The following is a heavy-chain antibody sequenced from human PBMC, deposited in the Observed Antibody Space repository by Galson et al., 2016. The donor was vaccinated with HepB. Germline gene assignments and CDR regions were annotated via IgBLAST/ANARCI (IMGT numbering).Heavy chain of an antibody. CDR3: AREISISGPNDY. CDR2: NRFDGGRT. CDR1: GFTFNNYA. Sequence: SLRLSCAASGFTFNNYAMSWVRQPPGKGLDWVSANRFDGGRTYYADSVKGRFTISRDNSKNTLYLHMDSLRAEDTAIYYCAREISISGPNDYWGLGTLVTVSS. J-gene: IGHJ4*02. D-gene: IGHD2/OR15-2a*01. V-gene: IGHV3-23*01.